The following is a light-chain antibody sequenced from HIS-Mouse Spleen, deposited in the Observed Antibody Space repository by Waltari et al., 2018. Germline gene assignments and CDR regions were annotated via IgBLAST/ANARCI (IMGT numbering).Light chain of an antibody. CDR2: DVS. V-gene: IGLV2-14*03. Sequence: QSALTQPASVSGSPRQSITIPCTGTTSDVGGYNYFSWYQQPPGKAPKLMIYDVSNRPSGVSNRFSGSKSGNTASLTISGLQAEDEADYYCSSYTSSSTRVFGGGTKLTVL. CDR1: TSDVGGYNY. CDR3: SSYTSSSTRV. J-gene: IGLJ3*02.